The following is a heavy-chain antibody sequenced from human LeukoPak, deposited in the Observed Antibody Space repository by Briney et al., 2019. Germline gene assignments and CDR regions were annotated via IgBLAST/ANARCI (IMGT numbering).Heavy chain of an antibody. CDR3: ARTVAGKLVFDD. D-gene: IGHD6-19*01. J-gene: IGHJ4*02. V-gene: IGHV4-39*07. CDR1: GGSIGSGGYY. CDR2: IYYSGNT. Sequence: SQTLSLTCTVSGGSIGSGGYYWGWIRQPPGKGLEWIGSIYYSGNTYDSPSLKSRVTTSVDTSKNQFSLKLSSVTAADTAMYYCARTVAGKLVFDDWGQGALVTVSS.